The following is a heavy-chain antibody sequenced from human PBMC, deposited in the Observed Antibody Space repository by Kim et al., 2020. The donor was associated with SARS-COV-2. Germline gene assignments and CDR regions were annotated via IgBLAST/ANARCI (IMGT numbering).Heavy chain of an antibody. D-gene: IGHD2-15*01. J-gene: IGHJ4*02. CDR3: ARAPYCSGGSCYFDY. CDR2: ISSSSTI. Sequence: GGSLRLSCAASGFTFSSYNMNWVRQAPGKGLEWVSYISSSSTIYYADSVKGRFTISRDNAKNSLYLQMNSLRDEDTAVYYCARAPYCSGGSCYFDYWGQGTLVTVSS. V-gene: IGHV3-48*02. CDR1: GFTFSSYN.